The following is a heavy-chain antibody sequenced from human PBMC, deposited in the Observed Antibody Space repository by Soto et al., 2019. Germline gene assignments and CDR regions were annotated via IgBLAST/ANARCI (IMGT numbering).Heavy chain of an antibody. V-gene: IGHV3-64*07. Sequence: EVQLVESGGGLVQPGGSLRLSCAASGFTFSSYAMHWVRQAPGKGLEYVSAITSNGGNTDYADSVKGRFTISRDNSKNTLYLQMGSLRAEDMAVYYCARRTPFGYGMDVWGQGTTVTVSS. CDR2: ITSNGGNT. J-gene: IGHJ6*02. CDR1: GFTFSSYA. D-gene: IGHD2-15*01. CDR3: ARRTPFGYGMDV.